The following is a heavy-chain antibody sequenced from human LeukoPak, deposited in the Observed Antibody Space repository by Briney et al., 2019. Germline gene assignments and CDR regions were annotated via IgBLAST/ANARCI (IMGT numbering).Heavy chain of an antibody. D-gene: IGHD3-22*01. CDR1: GGTFSSYA. V-gene: IGHV1-69*04. CDR3: ARPSKGSSGYLSLGAFDI. Sequence: ASVKVSCKASGGTFSSYAISWVRQAPGQGLEWMGRIIPILGIANYAQKFQGRVTITADKSTSTAYMELSSLRSEDTAVYYCARPSKGSSGYLSLGAFDIWGQGTMVTVSS. CDR2: IIPILGIA. J-gene: IGHJ3*02.